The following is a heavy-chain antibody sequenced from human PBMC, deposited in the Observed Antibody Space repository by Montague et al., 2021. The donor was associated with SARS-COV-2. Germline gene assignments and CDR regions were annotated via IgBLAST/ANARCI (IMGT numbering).Heavy chain of an antibody. J-gene: IGHJ5*02. D-gene: IGHD3-10*01. CDR3: AIQPFITFNRGASWSGFDP. V-gene: IGHV4-39*01. Sequence: SETLSLTCTVSGGSISSSTYYWGWIRQPPGKGLEWIGSIYYSGSTQYNPSLKSRVNISVDTSKNQFSLTLRSVTAADTAVYYCAIQPFITFNRGASWSGFDPWGRGTLVAVSS. CDR2: IYYSGST. CDR1: GGSISSSTYY.